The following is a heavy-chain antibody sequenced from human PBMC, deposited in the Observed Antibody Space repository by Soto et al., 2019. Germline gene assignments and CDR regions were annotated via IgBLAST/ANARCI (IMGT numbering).Heavy chain of an antibody. J-gene: IGHJ4*02. CDR3: AKGMYYYDSSGYRLFDH. CDR1: GFTFRNFA. CDR2: ISVSGGTT. V-gene: IGHV3-23*01. D-gene: IGHD3-22*01. Sequence: EVQLLDSGGGLIQPGGSLRLSCAASGFTFRNFAMNWVRQAPGKGLEWVSGISVSGGTTYYADSVKGRFTVSRDNSKNNVFLQMNSLRVEDTAVYFCAKGMYYYDSSGYRLFDHWGQGTLVTVSS.